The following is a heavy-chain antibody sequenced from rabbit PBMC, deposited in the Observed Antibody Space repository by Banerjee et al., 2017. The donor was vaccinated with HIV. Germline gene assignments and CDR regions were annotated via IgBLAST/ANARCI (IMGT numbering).Heavy chain of an antibody. V-gene: IGHV1S40*01. CDR1: GFSFSSSYY. J-gene: IGHJ4*01. CDR3: ARDGGYAGYGYATPFNL. Sequence: QSLEESGGDLVKPGASLTLTCTASGFSFSSSYYMCWVRQAPGKGLEWIACIYAGSSGSTYYASWAKGRFTITKTSSTTVTLQMTSLTAADTATYFCARDGGYAGYGYATPFNLWGPGTLVT. CDR2: IYAGSSGST. D-gene: IGHD6-1*01.